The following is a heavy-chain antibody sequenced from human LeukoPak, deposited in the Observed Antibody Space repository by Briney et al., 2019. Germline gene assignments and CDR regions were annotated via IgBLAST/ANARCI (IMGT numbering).Heavy chain of an antibody. CDR1: GYTFTSYD. D-gene: IGHD2-2*02. V-gene: IGHV1-8*01. CDR2: MNPNSGNT. J-gene: IGHJ5*02. Sequence: ASVKVSCKASGYTFTSYDINWVRQATGQGLEWMGWMNPNSGNTGYAQKFQGRVTMTRNTPISTAYMELSSLRSEDTAVYYCARGRFVVVPAAILFDPWGQGTLVTVSS. CDR3: ARGRFVVVPAAILFDP.